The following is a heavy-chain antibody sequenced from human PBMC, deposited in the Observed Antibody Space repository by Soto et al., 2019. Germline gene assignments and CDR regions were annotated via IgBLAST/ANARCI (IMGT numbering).Heavy chain of an antibody. D-gene: IGHD3-22*01. CDR1: DGSISNFY. CDR3: ARAPMVLTRSYFDS. CDR2: ISSSGHT. Sequence: PSETLSLTCTVSDGSISNFYWSWIRQPPGKGLEWIGYISSSGHTNYNPSLKSRVSISVDTSKNQFSLNLTSVTAADTGVYYCARAPMVLTRSYFDSWGQGTPLTVSS. J-gene: IGHJ4*02. V-gene: IGHV4-59*01.